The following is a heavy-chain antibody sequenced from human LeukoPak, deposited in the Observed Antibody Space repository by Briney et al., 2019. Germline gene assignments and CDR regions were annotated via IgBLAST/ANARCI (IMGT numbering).Heavy chain of an antibody. Sequence: SETLSLTCTVSGGSISSGDYHWSWIRQPPGKGLEWIGYIYHSGSTYYNPSLKSRVTISVDRSKNQFSLKLSSVTAADTAVYYCARGARYCSSTSCYGAQDYWGQGTLVTVSS. D-gene: IGHD2-2*01. CDR3: ARGARYCSSTSCYGAQDY. V-gene: IGHV4-30-4*01. CDR2: IYHSGST. CDR1: GGSISSGDYH. J-gene: IGHJ4*02.